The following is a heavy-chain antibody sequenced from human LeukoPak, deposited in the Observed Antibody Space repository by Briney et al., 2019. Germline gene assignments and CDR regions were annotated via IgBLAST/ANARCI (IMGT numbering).Heavy chain of an antibody. CDR1: GGSISSYY. V-gene: IGHV4-59*08. CDR2: ICYSGST. Sequence: SETLSLTCTVSGGSISSYYWSWIRQPPGKGLEWIGYICYSGSTNYNPSLKSRVTISVDTSKNQFSLKLSSVTAADTAVYYCARYSGYEGGIDFWGQGTLVTVSS. J-gene: IGHJ4*02. CDR3: ARYSGYEGGIDF. D-gene: IGHD5-12*01.